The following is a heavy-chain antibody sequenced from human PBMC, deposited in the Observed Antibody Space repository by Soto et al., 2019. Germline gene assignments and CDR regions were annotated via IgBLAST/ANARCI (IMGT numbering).Heavy chain of an antibody. CDR1: GFTFSDHY. D-gene: IGHD2-15*01. CDR3: ARVRLGAPTRYFDD. Sequence: HPGGSLRLSCAASGFTFSDHYMDWVRQAPGKGLEWVGRIKNKDNSYSTQYAASVDGRFTISRDDSENSLFLQMNSLKTDDTALYYCARVRLGAPTRYFDDWGQGALVTVSS. V-gene: IGHV3-72*01. CDR2: IKNKDNSYST. J-gene: IGHJ4*01.